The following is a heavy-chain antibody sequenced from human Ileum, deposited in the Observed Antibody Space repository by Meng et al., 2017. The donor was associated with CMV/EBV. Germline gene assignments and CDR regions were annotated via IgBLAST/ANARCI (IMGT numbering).Heavy chain of an antibody. CDR3: ATTPRGSGKYYVY. Sequence: ASVKVSCKTSGYIFTDYYLHWVRRAPGQGPEWMGWIFPDTGKTNYAQKLQGRVTMTLDTSITTVYMELSGLRSDDTAVYYCATTPRGSGKYYVYWGQGTLVTVSS. V-gene: IGHV1-2*02. CDR2: IFPDTGKT. J-gene: IGHJ4*02. CDR1: GYIFTDYY. D-gene: IGHD1-26*01.